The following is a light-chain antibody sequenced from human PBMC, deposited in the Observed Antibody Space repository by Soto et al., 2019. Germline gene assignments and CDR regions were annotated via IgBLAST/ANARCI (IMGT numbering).Light chain of an antibody. CDR2: GAS. J-gene: IGKJ1*01. CDR1: QSISIY. V-gene: IGKV1-39*01. Sequence: DIQMTQSPSSLSASVGDRVTITCQAGQSISIYVNWYQQKPGKAPQLLIYGASSFQSGVPSRFSGSGSGTDFTLTISSLQPEDFATYYCQQSYSNPKTFGQGTKVDIK. CDR3: QQSYSNPKT.